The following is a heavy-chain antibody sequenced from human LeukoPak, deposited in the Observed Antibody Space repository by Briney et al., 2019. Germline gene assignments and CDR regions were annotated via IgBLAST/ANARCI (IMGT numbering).Heavy chain of an antibody. CDR1: GFTFSSYS. V-gene: IGHV3-21*01. CDR2: ISSSSSYI. CDR3: ASRYCSSTSCSETGRNYYYMDV. J-gene: IGHJ6*03. Sequence: GGSLRLSCAASGFTFSSYSMNWVRQAPGKGLEWVSSISSSSSYIYYADSVKGRFTISRDDAKNSLYLQMNSLRAEDTAVYYCASRYCSSTSCSETGRNYYYMDVWGKGTTVTVSS. D-gene: IGHD2-2*01.